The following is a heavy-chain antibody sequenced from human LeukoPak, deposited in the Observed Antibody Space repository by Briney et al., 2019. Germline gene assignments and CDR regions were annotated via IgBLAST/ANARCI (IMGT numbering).Heavy chain of an antibody. CDR2: INHSGST. V-gene: IGHV4-34*01. Sequence: SETLSLTCAVYDGSFSGYYWSWIRQPPGKGLEWIGEINHSGSTNYNPSLKSRVTLSVDTSKNQFSLKLSSVTAADTAVYYCARGRSSMVRGYYYYYMDVWGKGTTVTISS. J-gene: IGHJ6*03. CDR3: ARGRSSMVRGYYYYYMDV. CDR1: DGSFSGYY. D-gene: IGHD3-10*01.